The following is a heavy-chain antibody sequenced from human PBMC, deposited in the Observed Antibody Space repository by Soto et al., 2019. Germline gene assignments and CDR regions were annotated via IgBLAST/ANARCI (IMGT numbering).Heavy chain of an antibody. J-gene: IGHJ4*02. CDR1: GFSFSSYG. CDR3: ARDQGSCYDY. CDR2: ISYDGSNK. D-gene: IGHD2-2*01. Sequence: QVQLAESGGGVVQPGRSLRLSCEASGFSFSSYGMYWVRQAPGKGLEWVAVISYDGSNKNYADSVKGRFTISRDNSKNTWYLQMDTLRAADTAVYYCARDQGSCYDYWGQGTLVTVSS. V-gene: IGHV3-30-3*01.